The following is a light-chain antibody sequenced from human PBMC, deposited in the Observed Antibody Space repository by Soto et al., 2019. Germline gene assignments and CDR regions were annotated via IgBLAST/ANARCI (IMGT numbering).Light chain of an antibody. CDR2: GAS. CDR3: QQYGSSSIT. J-gene: IGKJ5*01. CDR1: QSVSSSY. V-gene: IGKV3-20*01. Sequence: EIVLTQSPGTLSLSPGDRATLSCRASQSVSSSYLAWYQQQPGQATRLLIYGASSRATGIPDRFSGSGSGTDFTLTISSLEPEDFAVYYCQQYGSSSITFGQGTKLEIK.